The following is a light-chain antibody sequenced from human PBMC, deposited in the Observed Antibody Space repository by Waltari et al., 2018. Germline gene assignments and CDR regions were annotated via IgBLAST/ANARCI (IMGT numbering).Light chain of an antibody. Sequence: QSALTQPRSVSGSPGQSVTIPCTGTSRDVGGYNYVSWYQQHPGTAPTLMIYDVSKRPSGVPDRFSGSKSGNTASLTISGLQAEDEADYYCCSYAGSYTLVFGGGTKLTVL. CDR1: SRDVGGYNY. V-gene: IGLV2-11*01. CDR2: DVS. CDR3: CSYAGSYTLV. J-gene: IGLJ2*01.